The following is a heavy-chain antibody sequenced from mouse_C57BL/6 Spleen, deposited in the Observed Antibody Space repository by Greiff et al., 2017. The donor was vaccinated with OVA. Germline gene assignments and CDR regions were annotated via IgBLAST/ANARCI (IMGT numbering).Heavy chain of an antibody. J-gene: IGHJ4*01. CDR3: ARDDGYYEDYAMDY. CDR2: IWSGGST. CDR1: GFSLTSYG. D-gene: IGHD2-3*01. Sequence: QVQLKESGPGLVQPSQRLSITCTVSGFSLTSYGVHWVRPSPGKGLEWLGVIWSGGSTDYNVAFISRLSISKDNSKSQVFFKMNRLQADDTAIYYCARDDGYYEDYAMDYWGQGTSVTVSS. V-gene: IGHV2-2*01.